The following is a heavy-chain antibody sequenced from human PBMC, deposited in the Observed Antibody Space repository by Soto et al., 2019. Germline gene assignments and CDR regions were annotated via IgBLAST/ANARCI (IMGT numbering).Heavy chain of an antibody. D-gene: IGHD6-13*01. CDR2: ISYDGSNK. J-gene: IGHJ6*02. CDR1: GFTFSSYG. V-gene: IGHV3-30*18. Sequence: PGGSLRLSCAASGFTFSSYGMHWVRQAPGKGLEWVAVISYDGSNKYYADSVKGRFTISRDNSKNTLYLQMNSLRAEDTAVYYCAKDLLRQQLFVVYYYGMDVWGQGTTVTVSS. CDR3: AKDLLRQQLFVVYYYGMDV.